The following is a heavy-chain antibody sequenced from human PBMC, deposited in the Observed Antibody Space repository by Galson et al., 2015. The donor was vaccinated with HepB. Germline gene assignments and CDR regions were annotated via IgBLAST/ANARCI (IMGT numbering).Heavy chain of an antibody. D-gene: IGHD6-6*01. CDR1: GASISSPSYY. J-gene: IGHJ4*02. V-gene: IGHV4-39*01. CDR2: IYYSGST. Sequence: SETLSLTCSVSGASISSPSYYWGWVRQPPGRGLEWIGSIYYSGSTYYNPSLKSRVTISVDTSKNQFSLKLSSVTAADTAVYYCAVGLYSSSSAWGYWGQGTLVTVSS. CDR3: AVGLYSSSSAWGY.